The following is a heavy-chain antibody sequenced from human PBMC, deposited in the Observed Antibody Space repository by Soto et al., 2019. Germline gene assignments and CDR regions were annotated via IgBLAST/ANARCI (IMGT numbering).Heavy chain of an antibody. J-gene: IGHJ4*02. V-gene: IGHV4-59*08. CDR3: ARRYGGTFDY. D-gene: IGHD2-15*01. CDR2: IYYSGST. Sequence: SETLSLTCTVSGGSISSYYWSWIRQPPGKGLEWIGYIYYSGSTNYNPSLKSRVTISVDTSKNLFSLNLSSVTAADTAMYYCARRYGGTFDYWGQGTLVTVSS. CDR1: GGSISSYY.